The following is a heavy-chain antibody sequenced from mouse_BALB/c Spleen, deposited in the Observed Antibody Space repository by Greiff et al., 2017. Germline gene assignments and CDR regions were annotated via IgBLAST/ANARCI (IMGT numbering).Heavy chain of an antibody. D-gene: IGHD2-3*01. J-gene: IGHJ4*01. V-gene: IGHV1-9*01. Sequence: QVQLQQSGAELMKPGASVKISCKATGYTFSSYWIEWVKQRPGHGLEWIGEILPGSGSTNYNEKFKGKATFSADTSSNTAYMQISSLTSEDSAVYYCARYDGYYLYYYAMDYWGQGTSVTVSS. CDR2: ILPGSGST. CDR3: ARYDGYYLYYYAMDY. CDR1: GYTFSSYW.